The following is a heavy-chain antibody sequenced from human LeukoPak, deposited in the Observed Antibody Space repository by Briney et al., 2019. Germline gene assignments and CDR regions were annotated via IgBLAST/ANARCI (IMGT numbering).Heavy chain of an antibody. CDR1: GGSISSGDYY. D-gene: IGHD3-10*01. CDR2: IYYSGST. V-gene: IGHV4-39*01. Sequence: SETLSLTCTVSGGSISSGDYYWGWIRQPPGKGLEWIGNIYYSGSTYYNPSLKSRVTISVDTSKNQFSLRLSSVTAADTAVYYCARFSAYYYGSGSYYYFDYWGQGTLVTVSS. CDR3: ARFSAYYYGSGSYYYFDY. J-gene: IGHJ4*02.